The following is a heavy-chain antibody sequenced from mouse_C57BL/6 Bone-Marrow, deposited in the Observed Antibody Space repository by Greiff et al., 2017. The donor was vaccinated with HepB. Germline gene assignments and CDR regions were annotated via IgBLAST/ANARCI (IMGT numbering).Heavy chain of an antibody. V-gene: IGHV7-3*01. D-gene: IGHD2-3*01. Sequence: EVKLMESGGGLVQPGGSLSLSCAASGFTFTDYYMSWVRQPPGKALEWLGFIRNKANGYTTEYSASVKGRFTISRDNSQSILYLQMIALRAEDSATYYCARLTSYDLWYFDVWGTGTTVTVSS. J-gene: IGHJ1*03. CDR1: GFTFTDYY. CDR3: ARLTSYDLWYFDV. CDR2: IRNKANGYTT.